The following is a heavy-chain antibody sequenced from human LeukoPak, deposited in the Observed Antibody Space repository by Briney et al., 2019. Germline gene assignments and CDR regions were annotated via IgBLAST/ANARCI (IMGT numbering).Heavy chain of an antibody. Sequence: GRSLRLSCAASGFTFDDYAMHWVRQAPGKGLEWVSGISWNSGSIGYADSVKGRFTISRDNAKNSLYLQMNSLRAEDTAVYYCARVNSSSWYRILYYYYGMDVWGQGTTVTVSS. CDR1: GFTFDDYA. J-gene: IGHJ6*02. V-gene: IGHV3-9*01. CDR3: ARVNSSSWYRILYYYYGMDV. D-gene: IGHD6-13*01. CDR2: ISWNSGSI.